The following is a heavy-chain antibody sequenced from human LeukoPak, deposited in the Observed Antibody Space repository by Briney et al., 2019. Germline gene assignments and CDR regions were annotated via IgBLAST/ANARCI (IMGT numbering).Heavy chain of an antibody. D-gene: IGHD6-13*01. CDR2: ISFDGSAK. Sequence: PGGSLRLSCAASGFTFSNYGMHWVRQAPGKGLEWVSVISFDGSAKYYADSVKGRFTISRDNSKNTLYLQMTSLRAEDTAVYYCAKDGVTAAGYYFDYWGQGTLVTVSS. V-gene: IGHV3-30*18. CDR1: GFTFSNYG. CDR3: AKDGVTAAGYYFDY. J-gene: IGHJ4*02.